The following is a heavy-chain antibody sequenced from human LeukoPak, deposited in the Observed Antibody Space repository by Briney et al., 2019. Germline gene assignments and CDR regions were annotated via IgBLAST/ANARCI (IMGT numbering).Heavy chain of an antibody. CDR2: INHSGST. J-gene: IGHJ4*02. CDR1: GGSFSSYY. V-gene: IGHV4-34*01. Sequence: SETLSLTCAVYGGSFSSYYWSWIRQPPGKGLEWIGEINHSGSTKYNPSLKSRVTISVDTSKNQFSLKVSSVTAADTAVYYCARDEDSYGSFDYWGRGTLVTVSS. D-gene: IGHD5-18*01. CDR3: ARDEDSYGSFDY.